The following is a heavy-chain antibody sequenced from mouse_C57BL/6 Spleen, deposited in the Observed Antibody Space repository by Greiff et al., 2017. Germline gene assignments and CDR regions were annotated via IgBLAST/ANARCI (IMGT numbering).Heavy chain of an antibody. V-gene: IGHV5-17*01. Sequence: EVKLVASGGGLVKPGGSLKLSCAASGFTFSDYGMHWVRQAPEKGLEWVAYISSGSSTIYYADTVKGRFTISRDNAKNTLFLQMTSLRSEDTAMYYCGRRYLLWGAMDYWGQGTSVTVSS. J-gene: IGHJ4*01. D-gene: IGHD2-1*01. CDR1: GFTFSDYG. CDR2: ISSGSSTI. CDR3: GRRYLLWGAMDY.